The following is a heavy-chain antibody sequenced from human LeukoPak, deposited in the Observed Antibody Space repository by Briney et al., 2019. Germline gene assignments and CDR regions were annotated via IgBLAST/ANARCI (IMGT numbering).Heavy chain of an antibody. J-gene: IGHJ4*02. Sequence: ASVKVSCKASGYTFTSYAMNWVRQAPGQGLEWMGRINPNSGGTNYAREFQGRFTMTRDTSISTAFMEMSRLRSDDTAVYYCARIWRRDGYSYFDYWGQGTLVTVSS. V-gene: IGHV1-2*06. CDR1: GYTFTSYA. D-gene: IGHD5-24*01. CDR3: ARIWRRDGYSYFDY. CDR2: INPNSGGT.